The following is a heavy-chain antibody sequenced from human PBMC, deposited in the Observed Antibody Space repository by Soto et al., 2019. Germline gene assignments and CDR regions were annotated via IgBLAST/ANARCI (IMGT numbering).Heavy chain of an antibody. V-gene: IGHV4-31*01. CDR1: GGSISSGGYY. D-gene: IGHD6-19*01. Sequence: QVQLQESGPGLVKPSQTLSLTCTVSGGSISSGGYYWSWIRQHPGKVLEWIGYIYYSGSTYYNPSLKSQVTISVGTSKTQFSLKLSSVTAGDTAVYYCARRAGNGAFDIWGQGTMVTVSS. CDR2: IYYSGST. J-gene: IGHJ3*02. CDR3: ARRAGNGAFDI.